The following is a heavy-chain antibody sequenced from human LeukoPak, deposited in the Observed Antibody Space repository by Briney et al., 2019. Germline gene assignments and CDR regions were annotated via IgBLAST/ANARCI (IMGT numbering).Heavy chain of an antibody. D-gene: IGHD6-13*01. CDR2: ISGRGGSI. CDR3: AKLPYSSSWFLNY. V-gene: IGHV3-23*01. CDR1: GFTFSSFA. J-gene: IGHJ4*02. Sequence: GGSLSLSVEAPGFTFSSFAMGWVGRAPGRGLGWVSVISGRGGSIYYADSVKGRFTISRDNSKNTLYLQMNSLRAEDTAVYYCAKLPYSSSWFLNYWGQGTLVTVSS.